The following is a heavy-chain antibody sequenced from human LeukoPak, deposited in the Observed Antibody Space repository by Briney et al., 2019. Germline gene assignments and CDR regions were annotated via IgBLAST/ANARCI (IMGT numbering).Heavy chain of an antibody. CDR2: INPNSGGT. V-gene: IGHV1-2*02. Sequence: ASVEVSCKASGYTFTGYYMHWVRQAPGQGLEWMGWINPNSGGTNYAQKFQGRVTMTRDTSISTAYMELSRLRSDDTAVYYCARLDDYGDTAFDYWGQGTLVTVSS. D-gene: IGHD4-17*01. CDR1: GYTFTGYY. CDR3: ARLDDYGDTAFDY. J-gene: IGHJ4*02.